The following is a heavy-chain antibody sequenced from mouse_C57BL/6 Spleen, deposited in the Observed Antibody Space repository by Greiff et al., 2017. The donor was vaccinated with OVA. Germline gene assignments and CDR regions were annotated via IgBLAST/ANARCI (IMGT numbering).Heavy chain of an antibody. D-gene: IGHD2-1*01. Sequence: EVQLVESGGGLVQPGGSLSLSCAASGFTFTDYYMSWVRQPPGKALEWLGFIRNKANGYTTEYSASVKGRFTISRDNSQSILYLQMNALRAEDSATYYCASSMVTTGYYAMDYWGQGTSVTVSS. CDR3: ASSMVTTGYYAMDY. CDR2: IRNKANGYTT. J-gene: IGHJ4*01. V-gene: IGHV7-3*01. CDR1: GFTFTDYY.